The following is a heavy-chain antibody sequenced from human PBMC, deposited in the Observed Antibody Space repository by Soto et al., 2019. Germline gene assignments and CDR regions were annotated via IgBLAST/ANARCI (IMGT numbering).Heavy chain of an antibody. J-gene: IGHJ6*02. CDR3: AKNIVRGAIYYYYGMDV. CDR1: GFTFSSYA. Sequence: EVQLLESGGGLVQPGGSLRLSCAASGFTFSSYAMSWVRQAPGKGLEWVSAISGSGGSTYYADSVKGRFTISRDNSKNTLYLQMNSLRAEDTAVYYCAKNIVRGAIYYYYGMDVWGQGTTVTVSS. V-gene: IGHV3-23*01. D-gene: IGHD3-10*01. CDR2: ISGSGGST.